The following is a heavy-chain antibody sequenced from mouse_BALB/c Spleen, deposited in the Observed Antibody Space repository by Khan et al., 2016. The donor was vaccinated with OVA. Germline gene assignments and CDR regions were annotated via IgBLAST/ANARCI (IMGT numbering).Heavy chain of an antibody. CDR2: INPNTDYT. CDR1: GYSFNTFW. CDR3: TRRGLFCIFAY. V-gene: IGHV1-7*01. Sequence: QVQLKQSGAELAKPGASVRMSCKASGYSFNTFWMHWIKQRPGQGLEWIGYINPNTDYTEYNQKFKDKATLTTNKSSSTAYMQLSSLTYEDSAVYYCTRRGLFCIFAYWGQGTLVTVSA. J-gene: IGHJ3*01.